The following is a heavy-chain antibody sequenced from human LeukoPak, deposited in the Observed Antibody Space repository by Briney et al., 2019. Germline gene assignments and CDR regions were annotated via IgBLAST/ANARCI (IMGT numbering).Heavy chain of an antibody. CDR3: AKVSRPLGGYYFDY. CDR2: ISWNSGNI. J-gene: IGHJ4*02. V-gene: IGHV3-9*01. CDR1: GFTFNDYA. D-gene: IGHD6-6*01. Sequence: GGSLRLSCAASGFTFNDYAMHWVRQAPGKGLEWVSGISWNSGNIGYADSVKGRFSISRDNAKNSLYLQMNSLRAKDTALYYCAKVSRPLGGYYFDYWGQGSLVTVSS.